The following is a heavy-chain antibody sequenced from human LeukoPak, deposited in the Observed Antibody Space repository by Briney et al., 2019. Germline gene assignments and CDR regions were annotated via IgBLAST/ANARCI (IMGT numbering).Heavy chain of an antibody. Sequence: GGSLRLSCAASGFTVSSNYMSWVRQAPGKGLEWVSVIYSGGTTYYADSVKGRFTISRDNSKNTLYLQMNSLRGEDTAVYYCARGQGLSTFYYYYGMDVWGPGTTVTVSS. CDR3: ARGQGLSTFYYYYGMDV. CDR1: GFTVSSNY. CDR2: IYSGGTT. D-gene: IGHD2/OR15-2a*01. V-gene: IGHV3-53*01. J-gene: IGHJ6*02.